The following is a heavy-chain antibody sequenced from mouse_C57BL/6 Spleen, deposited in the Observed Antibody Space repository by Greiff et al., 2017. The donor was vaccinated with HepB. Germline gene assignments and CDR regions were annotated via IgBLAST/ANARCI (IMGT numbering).Heavy chain of an antibody. CDR1: GYTFTDYN. CDR3: ARGPDYYGSSYRYFDV. D-gene: IGHD1-1*01. J-gene: IGHJ1*03. Sequence: VQLQQSGPELVKPGASVKIPCKASGYTFTDYNMDWVKQSHGKSLEWIGDINPNNGGTIYNQKFKGKATLTVDKSSSTAYMELRSLTSEDTAVYYCARGPDYYGSSYRYFDVWGTGTTVTVSS. V-gene: IGHV1-18*01. CDR2: INPNNGGT.